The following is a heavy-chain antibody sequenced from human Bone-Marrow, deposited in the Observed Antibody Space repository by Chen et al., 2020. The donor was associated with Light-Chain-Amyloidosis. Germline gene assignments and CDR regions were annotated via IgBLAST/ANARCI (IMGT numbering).Heavy chain of an antibody. CDR2: INPDGTRV. CDR3: SRDFTGYDDY. V-gene: IGHV3-74*01. D-gene: IGHD5-12*01. CDR1: GFTFRASW. J-gene: IGHJ4*02. Sequence: DVQLLESGGGLVQPGGSLRLSCAASGFTFRASWMHWVRQAPGKGLVWVSRINPDGTRVDYADSVRGRFTISRDDAKSTVYLQMNSLRAEDTAVYYCSRDFTGYDDYWGQGTLVTVSS.